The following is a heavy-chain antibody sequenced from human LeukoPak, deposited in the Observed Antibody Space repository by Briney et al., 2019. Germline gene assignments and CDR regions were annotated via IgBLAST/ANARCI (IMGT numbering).Heavy chain of an antibody. CDR1: GGSFSGYY. CDR2: INHSGST. V-gene: IGHV4-34*01. CDR3: ARLLRVTTVGPDLYYFDY. D-gene: IGHD4-17*01. Sequence: EPSETLSLTCAVYGGSFSGYYWSWIRQPPGKGLEWIGEINHSGSTNYNPSLKSRVTISVDTSKNQFSLNLSSVTAADTAVYYCARLLRVTTVGPDLYYFDYWGQGTLVTVSS. J-gene: IGHJ4*02.